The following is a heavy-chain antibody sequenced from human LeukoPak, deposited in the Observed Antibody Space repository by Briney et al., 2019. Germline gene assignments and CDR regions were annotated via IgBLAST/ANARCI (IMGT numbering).Heavy chain of an antibody. CDR1: GFTFSNYD. J-gene: IGHJ4*02. Sequence: GGSLRLSCVASGFTFSNYDMNWVRQAPGKGLEWVSFISSSSSYIYYADSVKGRFTISRDNAKKSLYLQMNSLRAEDTAVYYCARLRGAIESRYDYWGQGTLVTVSS. V-gene: IGHV3-21*01. D-gene: IGHD3-10*01. CDR3: ARLRGAIESRYDY. CDR2: ISSSSSYI.